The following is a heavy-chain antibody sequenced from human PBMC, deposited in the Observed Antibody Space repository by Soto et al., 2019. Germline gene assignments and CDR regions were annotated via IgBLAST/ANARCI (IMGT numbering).Heavy chain of an antibody. D-gene: IGHD3-9*01. Sequence: QIQLVQSGAEVKTPGSSVKVSCKASGGTFSSYAISWVRQAPGQGLEWMGGIIPIYGTANYAQKFQGRVTITADESTSTAYMELSSLRSEDTAVYYCARDHEDELRYFDWLSTSRAEYFQHWGQGTLVTVSS. V-gene: IGHV1-69*12. CDR3: ARDHEDELRYFDWLSTSRAEYFQH. CDR1: GGTFSSYA. J-gene: IGHJ1*01. CDR2: IIPIYGTA.